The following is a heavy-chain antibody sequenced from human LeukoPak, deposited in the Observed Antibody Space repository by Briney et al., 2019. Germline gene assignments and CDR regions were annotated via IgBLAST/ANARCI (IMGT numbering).Heavy chain of an antibody. Sequence: PSGALSLTCGVSGGSLSSTNWYSWVRQPPGQGLEWIGEISLSGLTNYNPSPKSRVTMSLDKSKSLLSLTLTSVTAADTAVYYCSRESGAFSPFGYWGQGTLVTVTS. CDR2: ISLSGLT. CDR3: SRESGAFSPFGY. V-gene: IGHV4-4*02. D-gene: IGHD1-26*01. J-gene: IGHJ4*02. CDR1: GGSLSSTNW.